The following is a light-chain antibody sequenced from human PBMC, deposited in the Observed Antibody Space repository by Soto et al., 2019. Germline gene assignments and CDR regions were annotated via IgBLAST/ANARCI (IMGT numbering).Light chain of an antibody. CDR2: DAS. J-gene: IGKJ1*01. V-gene: IGKV1-5*01. CDR3: QQYNSYWT. CDR1: QSISSW. Sequence: DIQMTQSPSTLSASVGDRVTITCRASQSISSWLAWYQQKPGKAPKLLIYDASSLESGVPSRFSGSGSGTEFTLTISRLQPDDFATYYCQQYNSYWTLGQGNKVEIK.